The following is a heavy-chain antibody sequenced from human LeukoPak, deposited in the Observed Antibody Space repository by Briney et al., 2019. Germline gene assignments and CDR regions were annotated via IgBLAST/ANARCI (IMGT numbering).Heavy chain of an antibody. CDR2: IRSKANSYAT. D-gene: IGHD3-10*01. Sequence: LSLTCAASGFTFSGSAMHWVRQASGKGLEWVGRIRSKANSYATAYAASVKGRFTISRDDSKNTAYLQMNSLKTEDTAVYYCTRHNRYSGVFDYWGQGTLVTVSS. J-gene: IGHJ4*02. CDR1: GFTFSGSA. V-gene: IGHV3-73*01. CDR3: TRHNRYSGVFDY.